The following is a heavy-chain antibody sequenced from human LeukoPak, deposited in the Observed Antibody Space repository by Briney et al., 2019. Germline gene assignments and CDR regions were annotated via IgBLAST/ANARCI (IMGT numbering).Heavy chain of an antibody. CDR3: AREVLNTGDYFDY. J-gene: IGHJ4*02. V-gene: IGHV3-30-3*01. D-gene: IGHD1/OR15-1a*01. CDR1: GFTFSSYA. Sequence: GGSLRLSCAASGFTFSSYAMHWVRQAPGKGLEWVAVISYDGSNKYYADSVEGRFTISRDNSKNTLYLQMNSLRAEDTAVYYCAREVLNTGDYFDYWGQGTLVTVSS. CDR2: ISYDGSNK.